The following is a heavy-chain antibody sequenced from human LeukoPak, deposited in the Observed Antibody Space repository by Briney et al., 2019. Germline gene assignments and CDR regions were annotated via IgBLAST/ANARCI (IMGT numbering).Heavy chain of an antibody. D-gene: IGHD3-10*01. V-gene: IGHV1-69*13. J-gene: IGHJ6*03. CDR1: GGTFSSYA. Sequence: ASVKVSCKASGGTFSSYAISWVRQAPGQGLEWMGGIIPIFGTANYAQKFQGRVTITADESTSTAYMELSGLRSEDTAVYYCARVHYYGSGSYVTAFYYYMDVWGKGTTVTVSS. CDR3: ARVHYYGSGSYVTAFYYYMDV. CDR2: IIPIFGTA.